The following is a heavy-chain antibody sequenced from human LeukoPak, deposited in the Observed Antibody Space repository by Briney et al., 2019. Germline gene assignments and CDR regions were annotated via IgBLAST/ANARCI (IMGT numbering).Heavy chain of an antibody. J-gene: IGHJ3*02. CDR2: IYHSGST. Sequence: SETLSLTCAVSGGSISSGGYSWSWIRQPPGKGLEWIGYIYHSGSTYYNPSLKSRVTISVDRSKNQFSLKLSSVTAADTAVYYCARSITVTKFFGDFDIWGQGTMVTVSS. CDR3: ARSITVTKFFGDFDI. V-gene: IGHV4-30-2*01. D-gene: IGHD4-17*01. CDR1: GGSISSGGYS.